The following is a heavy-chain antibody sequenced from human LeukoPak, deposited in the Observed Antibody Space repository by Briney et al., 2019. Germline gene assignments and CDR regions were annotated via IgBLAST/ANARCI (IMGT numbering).Heavy chain of an antibody. Sequence: PSETLSLTCTVSGGSISSYYWSWIRQPAGKGLEWIGRIYTSGSTNYNPSLKSRVTMSVDTSKNQFSLKLSSVTAADTAVYYCAREMDYDFWSGYLVFDYWGQGTLVTVSS. V-gene: IGHV4-4*07. CDR2: IYTSGST. D-gene: IGHD3-3*01. CDR3: AREMDYDFWSGYLVFDY. J-gene: IGHJ4*02. CDR1: GGSISSYY.